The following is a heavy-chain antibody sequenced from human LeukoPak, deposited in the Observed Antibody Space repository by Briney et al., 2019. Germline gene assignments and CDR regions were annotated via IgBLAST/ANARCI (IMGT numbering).Heavy chain of an antibody. CDR3: AKDRASYYYDSSGPV. D-gene: IGHD3-22*01. CDR2: ISGSGGST. V-gene: IGHV3-23*01. CDR1: GLHFSGTA. J-gene: IGHJ4*02. Sequence: PGGSLRLSCAASGLHFSGTAMSWVRQAPGKGLEWVSAISGSGGSTYYADSVKGRFTISRDNSKNTLYLQMNSLRAEDTAVYYCAKDRASYYYDSSGPVWGQGTLVTVSS.